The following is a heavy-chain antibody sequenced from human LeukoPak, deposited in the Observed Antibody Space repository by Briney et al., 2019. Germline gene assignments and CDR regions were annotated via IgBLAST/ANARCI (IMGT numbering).Heavy chain of an antibody. D-gene: IGHD3-10*01. CDR1: GFTFSGFS. Sequence: GGSLRLSCAASGFTFSGFSMSWVRQSPTKGLEWVANIKQDGSERYYVDSVKGRFTISRDNAKNSLSLQMNNLRVEDTAVYYCARAGSHWHYIYWGQGTVVTVSS. CDR3: ARAGSHWHYIY. V-gene: IGHV3-7*01. CDR2: IKQDGSER. J-gene: IGHJ4*02.